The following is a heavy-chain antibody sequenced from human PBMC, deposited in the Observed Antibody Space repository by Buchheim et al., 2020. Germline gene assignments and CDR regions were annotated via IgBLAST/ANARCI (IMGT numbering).Heavy chain of an antibody. CDR3: ARGGSGWYEEFDY. J-gene: IGHJ4*02. CDR1: GDTFSNYP. V-gene: IGHV1-69*06. Sequence: QVQLVQSGPEVKKPGSSVRVSCKTSGDTFSNYPINWVRQAPGQGLEWMGGIIPIFGTAKYAQKFQGRVTITADKSTNTAYMELRRLRSEDTAVYYCARGGSGWYEEFDYWGQGTL. D-gene: IGHD6-19*01. CDR2: IIPIFGTA.